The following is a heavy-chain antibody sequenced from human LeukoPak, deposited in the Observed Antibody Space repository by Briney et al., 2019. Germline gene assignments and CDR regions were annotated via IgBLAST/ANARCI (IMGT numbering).Heavy chain of an antibody. D-gene: IGHD1-26*01. CDR3: ARKELRAFDI. CDR1: GGSISSGGYY. V-gene: IGHV4-30-2*01. Sequence: SQTLSLTCTVSGGSISSGGYYWSWIRQPPGKGLEWIGYIYHSGSTYYNPSLKSRVTISVDRSKNQFSLKLSSVTAADTAVYYCARKELRAFDIWGQGTMVTVSS. J-gene: IGHJ3*02. CDR2: IYHSGST.